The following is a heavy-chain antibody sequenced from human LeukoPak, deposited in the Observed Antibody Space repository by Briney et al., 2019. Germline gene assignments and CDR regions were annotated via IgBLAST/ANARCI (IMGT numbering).Heavy chain of an antibody. CDR2: ISHRSSYM. Sequence: GGSLRLSCATSGFTFSSYSMKWVRQPPGQGLEWVSAISHRSSYMYYADSVKGRFTVSRDNAENSLYLQMNSLGVEDTAVYYCARVVSNSGWYIDYWGQGTLVTVSS. V-gene: IGHV3-21*01. D-gene: IGHD6-19*01. J-gene: IGHJ4*02. CDR1: GFTFSSYS. CDR3: ARVVSNSGWYIDY.